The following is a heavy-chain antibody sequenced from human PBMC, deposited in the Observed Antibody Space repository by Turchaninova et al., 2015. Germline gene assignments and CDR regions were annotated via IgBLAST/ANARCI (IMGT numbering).Heavy chain of an antibody. CDR3: AGGVSGIAVAGTTFLDY. J-gene: IGHJ4*02. CDR1: GGSFSGYY. Sequence: QVQLQQWGAGLLKPSETLPLTCAVYGGSFSGYYWSWFREPPVKGLGWFGEINHSGSTNYNPSLKIGVTVSVDGCKKQLSLKLSFVTAADTAGFCWAGGVSGIAVAGTTFLDYWGQGTLVTVSS. CDR2: INHSGST. V-gene: IGHV4-34*01. D-gene: IGHD6-19*01.